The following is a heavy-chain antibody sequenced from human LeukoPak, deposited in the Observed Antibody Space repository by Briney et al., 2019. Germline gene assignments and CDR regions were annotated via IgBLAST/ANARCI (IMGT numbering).Heavy chain of an antibody. CDR1: RYTFTGYY. V-gene: IGHV1-2*02. J-gene: IGHJ4*02. D-gene: IGHD3-16*02. CDR3: ARDLSSGELSFDY. Sequence: ASVKVSCKASRYTFTGYYMHWVRQAPGQGLEWMGWINPNSGGIKYAQKFQGRVTMTSDTSINTVYMELSRLRSDDTAMYYCARDLSSGELSFDYWGQGALVTVSS. CDR2: INPNSGGI.